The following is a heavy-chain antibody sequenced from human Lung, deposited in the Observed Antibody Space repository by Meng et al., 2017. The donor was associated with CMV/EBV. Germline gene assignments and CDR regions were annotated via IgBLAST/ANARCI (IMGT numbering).Heavy chain of an antibody. CDR1: GYTLTELS. V-gene: IGHV1-24*01. CDR2: FDPEDGET. J-gene: IGHJ4*02. D-gene: IGHD3-22*01. CDR3: ATGHYDSRGYYSRTLSY. Sequence: ASXXVSXKVSGYTLTELSRHWVRQDPGKGLEWMGGFDPEDGETIYAQHFQGRVTMTEDTSTDTAYIELSSLTSEDTAVYYCATGHYDSRGYYSRTLSYWGQGXLVTVSS.